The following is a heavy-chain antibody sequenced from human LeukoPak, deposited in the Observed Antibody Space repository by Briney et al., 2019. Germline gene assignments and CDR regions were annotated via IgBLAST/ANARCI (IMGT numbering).Heavy chain of an antibody. Sequence: PGGSLRLSCAASGFTVSSNYMSWVRQAPGKGLEWVSVIYSGGSTYYADSVKGRFTISRDNSKNTLYLQMNSLRAEDTAVYHCARILTSGSFDYWGQGTLVTVSS. CDR2: IYSGGST. CDR1: GFTVSSNY. CDR3: ARILTSGSFDY. D-gene: IGHD1-26*01. V-gene: IGHV3-53*01. J-gene: IGHJ4*02.